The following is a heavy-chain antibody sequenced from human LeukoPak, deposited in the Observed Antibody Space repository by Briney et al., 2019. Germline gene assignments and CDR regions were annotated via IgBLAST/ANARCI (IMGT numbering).Heavy chain of an antibody. CDR3: ARAEGLELHWFDP. D-gene: IGHD1-7*01. CDR1: GGSTSSYY. Sequence: SETLSLTCTHPGGSTSSYYRSWIRQPAGKGLEWIGRIYTSGSTNYNPSLKSRVTMSVDTSKNQFSLKLSSVTAADTAVYYCARAEGLELHWFDPWGQGTLVTVSS. V-gene: IGHV4-4*07. CDR2: IYTSGST. J-gene: IGHJ5*02.